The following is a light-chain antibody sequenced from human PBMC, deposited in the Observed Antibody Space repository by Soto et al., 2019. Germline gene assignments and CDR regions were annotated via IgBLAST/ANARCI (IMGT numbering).Light chain of an antibody. V-gene: IGKV3-11*01. J-gene: IGKJ4*01. CDR1: QSVGSY. CDR2: DAS. CDR3: QQRYNWPLT. Sequence: IVLTQSPATLSLSPGEGATLSCRASQSVGSYLAWYRHKPGQAPRLLIYDASNMATGIPARFSGSGSGTDFTLTISSLEPEDFAVYYCQQRYNWPLTFGGGTKVEIK.